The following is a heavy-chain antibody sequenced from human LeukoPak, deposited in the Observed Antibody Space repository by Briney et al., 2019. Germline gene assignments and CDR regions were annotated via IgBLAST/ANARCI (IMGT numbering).Heavy chain of an antibody. CDR3: ASQRKFLAYFDY. CDR1: GGSISSSSYY. J-gene: IGHJ4*02. D-gene: IGHD2-2*01. CDR2: IYYSGST. Sequence: SETLSLTCTVSGGSISSSSYYWGWIRQPPGKGLEWIGSIYYSGSTYYNPSLKSRVTISVDTSKNQFSLKLSSVTAADTAVYYCASQRKFLAYFDYWGQGTLVTVSS. V-gene: IGHV4-39*07.